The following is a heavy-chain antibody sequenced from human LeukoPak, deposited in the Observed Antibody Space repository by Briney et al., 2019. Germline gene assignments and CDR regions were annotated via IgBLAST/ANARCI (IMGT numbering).Heavy chain of an antibody. Sequence: GSSVKVSFKASGGPFSSYAIRWVRPAPGQGIEWMGGIIPIFGTANYAQKFQGRVTITADESTSTAYMELSSLRSEDTAVYYCARDYGGNLDAFDIWGQGTMVTVSS. CDR1: GGPFSSYA. D-gene: IGHD4-23*01. J-gene: IGHJ3*02. V-gene: IGHV1-69*13. CDR3: ARDYGGNLDAFDI. CDR2: IIPIFGTA.